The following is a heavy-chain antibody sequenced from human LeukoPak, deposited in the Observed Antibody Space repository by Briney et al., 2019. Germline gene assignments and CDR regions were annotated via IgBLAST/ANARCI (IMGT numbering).Heavy chain of an antibody. CDR3: TRGGYGPGSHYRF. Sequence: SETLSLTCAFYGVSFTGYYWSWIRQSPGKGLEWIGEINHSGQIDYNTSLKSRVTISVDTSRNQFSLHLNSFTAADTTVYYCTRGGYGPGSHYRFWGQGTLVTVSS. CDR2: INHSGQI. CDR1: GVSFTGYY. J-gene: IGHJ4*02. V-gene: IGHV4-34*01. D-gene: IGHD3-10*01.